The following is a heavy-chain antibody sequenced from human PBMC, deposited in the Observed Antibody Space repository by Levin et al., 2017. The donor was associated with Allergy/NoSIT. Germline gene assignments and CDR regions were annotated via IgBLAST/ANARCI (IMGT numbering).Heavy chain of an antibody. CDR3: AREMRITMVRGVISVYGMDV. Sequence: PSASVKVSCKASGYTFTSYYMHWVRQAPGQGLEWMGIINPSGGSTSYAQKFQGRVTMTRDTSTSTVYMELSSLRSEDTAVYYCAREMRITMVRGVISVYGMDVWGQGTTVTVSS. J-gene: IGHJ6*02. D-gene: IGHD3-10*01. CDR2: INPSGGST. CDR1: GYTFTSYY. V-gene: IGHV1-46*01.